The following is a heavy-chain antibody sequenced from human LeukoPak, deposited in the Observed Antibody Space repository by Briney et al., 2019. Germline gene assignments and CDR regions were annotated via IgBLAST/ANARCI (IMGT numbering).Heavy chain of an antibody. V-gene: IGHV3-7*01. CDR2: IKEDGSEK. J-gene: IGHJ4*02. D-gene: IGHD6-6*01. CDR1: GFTFRGYW. Sequence: PGGSLRLSCAASGFTFRGYWMSWVRQAPGKGLEWVANIKEDGSEKYYEDSVKGRFTISRDNAKNSLNLQMDSLRVEDTAVYYCTRGDSSSKIDYWGQGTLVTVSS. CDR3: TRGDSSSKIDY.